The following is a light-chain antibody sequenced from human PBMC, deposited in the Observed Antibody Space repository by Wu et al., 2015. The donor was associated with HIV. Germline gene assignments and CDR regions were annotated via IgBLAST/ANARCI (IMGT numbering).Light chain of an antibody. J-gene: IGKJ3*01. CDR2: VHP. CDR1: XXLVAA. V-gene: IGKV3-20*01. CDR3: QQYGFSPTT. Sequence: SCRASXXLVAALSLVPGXNLARXPGSSSTVHPAGTGIPDRFSGSGSGTHFTLTISRLEPEDSAVYYCQQYGFSPTTFGPGTKVDLK.